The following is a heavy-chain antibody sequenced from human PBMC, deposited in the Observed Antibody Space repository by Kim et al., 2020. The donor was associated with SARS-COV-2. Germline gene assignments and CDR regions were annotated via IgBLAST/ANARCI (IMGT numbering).Heavy chain of an antibody. V-gene: IGHV3-23*01. Sequence: GGSLRLSCVASGFTFNDYTMTWVRQIPGKGLEWISAINGAAESKSYTDPVKGRFTISRDNSKNMVFLQMDGLCAEDTALYYCAKVYYYRSGSLGDWGQGTLVTVSS. J-gene: IGHJ4*02. CDR3: AKVYYYRSGSLGD. D-gene: IGHD3-10*01. CDR2: INGAAESK. CDR1: GFTFNDYT.